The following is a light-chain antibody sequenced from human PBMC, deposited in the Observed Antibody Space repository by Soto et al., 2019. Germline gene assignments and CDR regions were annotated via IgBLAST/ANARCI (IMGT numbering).Light chain of an antibody. CDR1: QGLGRW. V-gene: IGKV1-12*01. Sequence: DIQMTQSPSSVSASVGDRVTFTCRASQGLGRWLAWYQQKPWKAPKLLIYAASNLQSGVPSRFSGSGSGTEFHLAISRLQPEDFATYYCQQGNSFPFIVGQGTGLEIK. CDR2: AAS. CDR3: QQGNSFPFI. J-gene: IGKJ5*01.